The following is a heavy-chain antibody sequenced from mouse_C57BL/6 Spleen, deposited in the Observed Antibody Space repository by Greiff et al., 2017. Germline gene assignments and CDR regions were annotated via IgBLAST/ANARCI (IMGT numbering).Heavy chain of an antibody. J-gene: IGHJ2*01. V-gene: IGHV7-3*01. CDR2: IRNKANGYTT. CDR3: ARLTGTTYYFDY. D-gene: IGHD4-1*01. CDR1: GFTFTDYY. Sequence: EVNLVESGGGLVQPGGSLSLSCAASGFTFTDYYMSWVRQPPGKALEWLGFIRNKANGYTTEYSASVKGRFTISRDNSQSILYLQMNALRAEDIASYYCARLTGTTYYFDYWGQGTTLTVSS.